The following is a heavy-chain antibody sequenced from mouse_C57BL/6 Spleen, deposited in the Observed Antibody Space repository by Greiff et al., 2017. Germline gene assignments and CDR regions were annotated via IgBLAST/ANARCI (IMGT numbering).Heavy chain of an antibody. J-gene: IGHJ1*03. V-gene: IGHV1-9*01. Sequence: QVQLQQSGAELMKPGASVKLSCKATGYTFTGYWIEWVKQRPGHGLEWIGEILPGSGSTNNNEKFKGKATVTAETSSTTAYMQLSSLTTEDSAIDYCARSYDGYHGYFDVWGTGTTVTVSS. CDR1: GYTFTGYW. CDR2: ILPGSGST. CDR3: ARSYDGYHGYFDV. D-gene: IGHD2-3*01.